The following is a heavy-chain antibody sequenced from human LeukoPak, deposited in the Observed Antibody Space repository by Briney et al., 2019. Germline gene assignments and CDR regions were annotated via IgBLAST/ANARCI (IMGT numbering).Heavy chain of an antibody. Sequence: GGSLRLSCAASGFTFSSYGMHWVRQAPGKGLEWVAVMWYDGSNKYYADSVKGRFTISRDNSKNTLYLQMNSLRAEDTAVYYCAKDLGRYWGQGTLVTVSS. CDR2: MWYDGSNK. CDR1: GFTFSSYG. CDR3: AKDLGRY. J-gene: IGHJ4*02. D-gene: IGHD3-16*01. V-gene: IGHV3-33*06.